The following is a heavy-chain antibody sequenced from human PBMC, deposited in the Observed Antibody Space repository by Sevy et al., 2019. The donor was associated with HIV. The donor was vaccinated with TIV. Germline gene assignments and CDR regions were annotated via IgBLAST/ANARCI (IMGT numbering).Heavy chain of an antibody. CDR3: AITKDYYDNSGYPFDY. D-gene: IGHD3-22*01. CDR1: GYTLSELS. Sequence: ASVKVSCKVFGYTLSELSMHWVRQTPGKGLEWMGSFDPEDGETIYAQKFQGGVAMTEDTSTDTAYMELRSLRSEDTAVFYCAITKDYYDNSGYPFDYWGQGTLVTVSS. V-gene: IGHV1-24*01. CDR2: FDPEDGET. J-gene: IGHJ4*02.